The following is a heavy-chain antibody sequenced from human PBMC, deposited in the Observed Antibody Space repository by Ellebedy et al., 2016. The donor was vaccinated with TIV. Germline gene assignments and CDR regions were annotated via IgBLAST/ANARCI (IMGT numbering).Heavy chain of an antibody. CDR2: IYHSGST. V-gene: IGHV4-4*02. J-gene: IGHJ5*02. Sequence: SETLSLXCPVSGGSISNSNWWGWAPQPPGMGLEWIGEIYHSGSTNYNPSLKSRVTISVDTSKNQFSLRLTSVTAADTAVYYCARRAGGWSDRFDPWGQGTLVTVSS. CDR3: ARRAGGWSDRFDP. CDR1: GGSISNSNW. D-gene: IGHD6-19*01.